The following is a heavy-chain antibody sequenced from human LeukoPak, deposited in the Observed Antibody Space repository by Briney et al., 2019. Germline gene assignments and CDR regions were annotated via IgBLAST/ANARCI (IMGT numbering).Heavy chain of an antibody. CDR2: IYTSGST. V-gene: IGHV4-61*02. Sequence: SQTLSLTCIVSGGSISSGSYYWSWIRQPAGKGLEWIGRIYTSGSTNYNPSLKSRVTISVDTSKNQFSLKLSSVTAADTAVYYCARVPTRITIFGVVNLNAFGIWGQGTMVTVSS. J-gene: IGHJ3*02. D-gene: IGHD3-3*01. CDR1: GGSISSGSYY. CDR3: ARVPTRITIFGVVNLNAFGI.